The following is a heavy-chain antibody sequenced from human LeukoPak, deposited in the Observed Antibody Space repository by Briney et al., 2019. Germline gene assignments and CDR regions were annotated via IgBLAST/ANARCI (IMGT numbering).Heavy chain of an antibody. V-gene: IGHV3-64*01. CDR2: ISSNGGST. Sequence: GGSLRLSCAASGFTFSSYAMHWVRQAPGKGLEYVSAISSNGGSTYYANSVKGRFAISRDNAKNSLYLQMNSLRAEDTAVYYCAELGITMIGGVWGKGTTVTISS. J-gene: IGHJ6*04. CDR3: AELGITMIGGV. CDR1: GFTFSSYA. D-gene: IGHD3-10*02.